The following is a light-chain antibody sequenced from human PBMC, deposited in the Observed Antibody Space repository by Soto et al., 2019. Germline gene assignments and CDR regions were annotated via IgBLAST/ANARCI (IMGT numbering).Light chain of an antibody. CDR3: CSYAGRSTVI. Sequence: QSALTQPASVSGSPGQSITISCTGTSGDIGTDNLVSWYQQHPGRAPKLIIFEGNKRPSGVSNRFSASKSGNTASLAVSGLQAEDEADYHCCSYAGRSTVICGGGTQLTVL. V-gene: IGLV2-23*01. CDR1: SGDIGTDNL. CDR2: EGN. J-gene: IGLJ2*01.